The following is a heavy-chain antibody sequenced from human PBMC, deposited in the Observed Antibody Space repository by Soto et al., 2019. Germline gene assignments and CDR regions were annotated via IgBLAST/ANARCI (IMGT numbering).Heavy chain of an antibody. V-gene: IGHV3-30-3*01. J-gene: IGHJ4*02. CDR2: ISHDGSNK. CDR1: GFTFSSYS. CDR3: ARDFYYGSGNFDY. D-gene: IGHD3-10*01. Sequence: PGGSLRLSCAASGFTFSSYSMHWVRQAPGKGLEWVAVISHDGSNKYYADSVTGRFPISRDNSKNTLYLQMNSLRTEDTAVYYCARDFYYGSGNFDYWGQGTLVTVSS.